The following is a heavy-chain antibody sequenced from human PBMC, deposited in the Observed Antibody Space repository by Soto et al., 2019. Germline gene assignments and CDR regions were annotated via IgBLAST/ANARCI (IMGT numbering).Heavy chain of an antibody. Sequence: PGGSLRLSCAASGFTFSSYGMHWVRQAPGKGLEWVAVISYDGSNKYYADSVKGRFTISRDNSKNTLYLQMNSLRAEDTAVYYFAKDDYGDYLSSLDYWGQGTLVTVSS. D-gene: IGHD4-17*01. CDR3: AKDDYGDYLSSLDY. V-gene: IGHV3-30*18. CDR2: ISYDGSNK. J-gene: IGHJ4*02. CDR1: GFTFSSYG.